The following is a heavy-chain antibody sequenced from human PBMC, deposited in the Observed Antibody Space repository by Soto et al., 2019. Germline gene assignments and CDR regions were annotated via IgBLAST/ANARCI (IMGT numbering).Heavy chain of an antibody. CDR1: GGSISSGGYY. CDR2: IYDRGST. CDR3: ARDPLPLYSGYDYFPY. Sequence: QVQLQESGPGLVKPSQTLSLTCTVSGGSISSGGYYWSWIRQHPGKGLEWVGYIYDRGSTYYNPSLNSRVTISVATSQNQSALKLGSVTPADTAVYYCARDPLPLYSGYDYFPYWGQGTLVTVSS. V-gene: IGHV4-31*03. D-gene: IGHD5-12*01. J-gene: IGHJ4*02.